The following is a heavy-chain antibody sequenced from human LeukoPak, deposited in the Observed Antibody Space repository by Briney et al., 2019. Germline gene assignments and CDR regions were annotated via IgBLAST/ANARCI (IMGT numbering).Heavy chain of an antibody. D-gene: IGHD6-13*01. J-gene: IGHJ4*02. CDR2: IIPIFGTA. CDR3: ARERPPGDSSSWFLEGYFDI. V-gene: IGHV1-69*05. Sequence: ASVKVCCKASGGTFTSYAITWLRRAPGQGLEWMGRIIPIFGTANYAQKFQGRVTITTDESTSTAYMELSTLRSDDTAVYYCARERPPGDSSSWFLEGYFDIWGQGTLVTVSS. CDR1: GGTFTSYA.